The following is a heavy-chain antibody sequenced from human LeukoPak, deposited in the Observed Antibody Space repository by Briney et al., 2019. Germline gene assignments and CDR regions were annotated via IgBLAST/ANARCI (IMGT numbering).Heavy chain of an antibody. J-gene: IGHJ6*03. CDR3: ASGCSSTSCYYYYYMDV. CDR1: GYTFTGYY. V-gene: IGHV1-2*02. Sequence: ASLKVSCKASGYTFTGYYMHWVRQAPGQGLEWMGWINPNSGGTNYAQKFQGRVTMTRDTSISTAYMELSRLRSDDTAVYYCASGCSSTSCYYYYYMDVWGKGTTVTVSS. D-gene: IGHD2-2*01. CDR2: INPNSGGT.